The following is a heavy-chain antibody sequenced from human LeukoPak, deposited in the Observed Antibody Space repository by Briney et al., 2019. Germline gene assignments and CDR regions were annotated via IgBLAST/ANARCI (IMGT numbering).Heavy chain of an antibody. Sequence: PSETLSLTCTVSGDSISGGGYYWSWIRQLPGKGLEWIGYIYYSGTTYCNPSLKSRVTISVDTSKNQFSLKLNSVTAADTAVYYCARGWMATIHFDSWGQGTLVTVSS. CDR2: IYYSGTT. V-gene: IGHV4-31*03. CDR1: GDSISGGGYY. CDR3: ARGWMATIHFDS. J-gene: IGHJ4*02. D-gene: IGHD5-24*01.